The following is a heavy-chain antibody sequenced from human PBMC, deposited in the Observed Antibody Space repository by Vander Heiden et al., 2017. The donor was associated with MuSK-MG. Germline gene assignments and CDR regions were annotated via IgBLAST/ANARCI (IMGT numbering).Heavy chain of an antibody. Sequence: EVQLVESGGGLVRPGGSLRLSCAASGFTFNTYRMSWVRQAPGKGLEWVSSIRTGSTDKYYADSVKGRFTISRDNAKNSLYLQMDSLRVEDTAVYYCARDWGDFYDSSGFPGFWGQGTLVTVSS. J-gene: IGHJ4*02. D-gene: IGHD3-22*01. CDR3: ARDWGDFYDSSGFPGF. CDR1: GFTFNTYR. V-gene: IGHV3-21*01. CDR2: IRTGSTDK.